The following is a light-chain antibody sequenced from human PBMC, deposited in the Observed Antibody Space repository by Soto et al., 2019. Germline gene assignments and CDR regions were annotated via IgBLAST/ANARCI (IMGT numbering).Light chain of an antibody. Sequence: DVVMTQSPLSLPVTLGQPASISCRSNQSLVHSDGIAYFSWFQQRPGRSPRRLIYKVSNRDSGVPARFSCSGSGTDFALKISRVEAGDVGVYYCMQGTHWPITFGQGTRLEIK. CDR1: QSLVHSDGIAY. CDR3: MQGTHWPIT. V-gene: IGKV2-30*02. J-gene: IGKJ5*01. CDR2: KVS.